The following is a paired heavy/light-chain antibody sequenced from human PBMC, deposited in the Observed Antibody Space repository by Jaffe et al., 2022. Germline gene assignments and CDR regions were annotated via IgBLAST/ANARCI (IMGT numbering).Heavy chain of an antibody. CDR1: GYTFTSYA. J-gene: IGHJ5*02. CDR3: ARDRGYCSSTSCQGANWFDP. CDR2: INAGNGNT. D-gene: IGHD2-2*01. Sequence: QVQLVQSGAEVKKPGASVKVSCKASGYTFTSYAMHWVRQAPGQRLEWMGWINAGNGNTKYSQKFQGRVTITRDTSASTAYMELSSLRSEDTAVYYCARDRGYCSSTSCQGANWFDPWGQGTLVTVSS. V-gene: IGHV1-3*01.
Light chain of an antibody. J-gene: IGLJ3*02. CDR1: SSNIGSNT. CDR3: AAWDDSLNGYWV. CDR2: SNN. Sequence: QSVLTQPPSASGTPGQRVTISCSGSSSNIGSNTVNWYQQLPGTAPKLLIYSNNQRPSGVPDRFSGSKSGTSASLAISGLQSEDEADYYCAAWDDSLNGYWVFGGGTKLTVL. V-gene: IGLV1-44*01.